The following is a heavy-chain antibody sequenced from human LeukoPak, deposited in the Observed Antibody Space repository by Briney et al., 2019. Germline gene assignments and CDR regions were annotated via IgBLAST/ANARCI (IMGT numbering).Heavy chain of an antibody. Sequence: GGSLRLSCSASGFTFSSYAIHWVRQAPGKGLEYVSAISRDGRGTYYADSVKGRFTISRDNSKNMLYLQMSSLRAEDTAVYYCVKVACSGGTCYPPLDCWGQGTLVTVSS. CDR3: VKVACSGGTCYPPLDC. CDR2: ISRDGRGT. V-gene: IGHV3-64D*06. CDR1: GFTFSSYA. J-gene: IGHJ4*02. D-gene: IGHD2-15*01.